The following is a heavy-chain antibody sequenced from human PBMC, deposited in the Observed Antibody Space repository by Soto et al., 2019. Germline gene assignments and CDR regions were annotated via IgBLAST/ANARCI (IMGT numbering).Heavy chain of an antibody. CDR2: IWYDGSNK. CDR1: GFTFSSYG. D-gene: IGHD3-3*01. V-gene: IGHV3-33*01. CDR3: ARESITIFGVVILRPYGMDV. Sequence: PGGSLRLSCAASGFTFSSYGMHWVRQAPGKGPEWVAAIWYDGSNKYYADSVKGRFTISRDNSKNTLYLQMNSLRAEDTAVYYCARESITIFGVVILRPYGMDVWGQGTTVTVSS. J-gene: IGHJ6*02.